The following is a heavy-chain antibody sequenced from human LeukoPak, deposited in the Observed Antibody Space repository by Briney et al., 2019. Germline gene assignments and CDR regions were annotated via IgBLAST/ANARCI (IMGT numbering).Heavy chain of an antibody. CDR3: ARDTSGYCSTSRCYGSWYFDL. CDR2: LYSGGDT. V-gene: IGHV3-53*01. CDR1: DFSVSSNY. D-gene: IGHD2-2*01. Sequence: GGSLRLSCAASDFSVSSNYINWVRQAPGKGLEWVSVLYSGGDTYYADSVKGRFTVSRDNSKNTLYLQMNSLGAEDTAVYYCARDTSGYCSTSRCYGSWYFDLWGRGTLVTVSS. J-gene: IGHJ2*01.